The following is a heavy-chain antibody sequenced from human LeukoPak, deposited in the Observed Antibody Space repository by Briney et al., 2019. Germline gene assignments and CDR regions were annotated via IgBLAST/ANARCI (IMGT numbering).Heavy chain of an antibody. CDR1: GFTFSSYW. CDR3: ARETYYYGFYYFDY. CDR2: INSDGSST. J-gene: IGHJ4*02. V-gene: IGHV3-74*01. D-gene: IGHD3-10*01. Sequence: GGSLRLSCAASGFTFSSYWMHWVRQAPGKGLVWVSRINSDGSSTNYADSVKGRFTISRDNAKNTLYLQMNSLRAEDTAVYYCARETYYYGFYYFDYWGQGTLVTVSS.